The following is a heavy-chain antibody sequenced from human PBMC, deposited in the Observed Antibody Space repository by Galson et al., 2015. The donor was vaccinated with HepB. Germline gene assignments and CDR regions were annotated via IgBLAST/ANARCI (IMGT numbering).Heavy chain of an antibody. CDR1: GGTFSSYA. CDR3: ARDTFVTPSGSYGY. D-gene: IGHD1-26*01. V-gene: IGHV1-69*13. J-gene: IGHJ4*02. CDR2: IIPIFGTA. Sequence: SVKVSCKASGGTFSSYAISWVRQAPGQGLEWMGGIIPIFGTANYAQKFQGRVTITADESTSTAYMELSSLRSEDTAVYYCARDTFVTPSGSYGYWGQGTLVTVSS.